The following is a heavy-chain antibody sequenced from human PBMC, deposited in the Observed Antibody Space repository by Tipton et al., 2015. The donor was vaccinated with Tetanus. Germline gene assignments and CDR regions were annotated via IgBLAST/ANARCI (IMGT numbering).Heavy chain of an antibody. D-gene: IGHD1-26*01. CDR3: ARDFRERSGTYCSDYYTMDV. CDR2: IYSSGST. J-gene: IGHJ6*02. Sequence: TLSLTCTVSGGSLSTFYWNWIRQPAGKGLEWIGRIYSSGSTNYNPSRKSRVTMSIDTSKNQFSLELTSVPAADTAVYYCARDFRERSGTYCSDYYTMDVWGQGTTVTVSS. CDR1: GGSLSTFY. V-gene: IGHV4-4*07.